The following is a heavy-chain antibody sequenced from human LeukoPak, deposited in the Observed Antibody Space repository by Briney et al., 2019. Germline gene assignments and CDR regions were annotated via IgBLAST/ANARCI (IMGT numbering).Heavy chain of an antibody. J-gene: IGHJ4*02. V-gene: IGHV3-43*02. Sequence: GGSLRLSCATSGFTFDEHAMHWVRQVPGRGLEWVSLISGDGANEYCADSVKGRFTISRDNSRNSLFQQMNSLRTEDTALYFCAKRSGAPNNFDYWGQGVRVTVSS. D-gene: IGHD1-1*01. CDR3: AKRSGAPNNFDY. CDR1: GFTFDEHA. CDR2: ISGDGANE.